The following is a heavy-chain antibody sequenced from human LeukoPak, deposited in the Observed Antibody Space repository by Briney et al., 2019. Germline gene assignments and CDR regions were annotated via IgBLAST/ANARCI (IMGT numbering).Heavy chain of an antibody. Sequence: SQTRSLSCAVYGGAFRGYYWSWIRQPPGEGLEWFGEINHSGSTNYNPSLKSRVTISVDTSKNQFSLKLSSVTAADTAVYYCAVRGVIGWFDPWGQGTLVTVSS. V-gene: IGHV4-34*01. CDR1: GGAFRGYY. CDR2: INHSGST. J-gene: IGHJ5*02. D-gene: IGHD3-10*01. CDR3: AVRGVIGWFDP.